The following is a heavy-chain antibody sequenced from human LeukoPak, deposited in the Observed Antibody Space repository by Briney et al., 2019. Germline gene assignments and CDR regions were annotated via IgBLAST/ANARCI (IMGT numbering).Heavy chain of an antibody. CDR1: GFTVSSNY. D-gene: IGHD3-3*01. V-gene: IGHV3-53*01. Sequence: QPGGSLRLSCAASGFTVSSNYMSWVRQAPGKGLEWVSVIYTGGSTYYADSVKGRFTISRDSSENTVYLQMNSLRAEDTAVYYCARIGVRDLRGSIDYWGQGTLVTVSS. J-gene: IGHJ4*02. CDR3: ARIGVRDLRGSIDY. CDR2: IYTGGST.